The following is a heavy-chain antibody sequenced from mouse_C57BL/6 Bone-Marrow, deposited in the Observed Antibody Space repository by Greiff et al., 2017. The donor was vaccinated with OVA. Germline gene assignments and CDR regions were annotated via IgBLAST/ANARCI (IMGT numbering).Heavy chain of an antibody. Sequence: EVKLQESGGGLVKPGGSLKLSCAASGFTFSSYAMSWVRQTPEKRLEWVATISDGGSYTYYPDNVKGRFTISRDNAKNNLYLQMSHLKSEDTAMYSGERPPLWFRGGGYFDYWGQGTTLTVSS. CDR2: ISDGGSYT. D-gene: IGHD2-2*01. V-gene: IGHV5-4*03. CDR3: ERPPLWFRGGGYFDY. J-gene: IGHJ2*01. CDR1: GFTFSSYA.